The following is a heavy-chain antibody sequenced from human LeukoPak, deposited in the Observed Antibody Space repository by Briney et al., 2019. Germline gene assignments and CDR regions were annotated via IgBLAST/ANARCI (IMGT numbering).Heavy chain of an antibody. D-gene: IGHD3-22*01. CDR2: IYPGDSDT. CDR1: GYSFTSYW. V-gene: IGHV5-51*01. Sequence: GESLKISCKGPGYSFTSYWIGWVRQTPGKGLDWMGIIYPGDSDTRYSPSFQGQVTISADKSISTAYLQWSSQKASDTAMYYCAKEYYDRGPFEPWGQGTLVTVSS. CDR3: AKEYYDRGPFEP. J-gene: IGHJ5*02.